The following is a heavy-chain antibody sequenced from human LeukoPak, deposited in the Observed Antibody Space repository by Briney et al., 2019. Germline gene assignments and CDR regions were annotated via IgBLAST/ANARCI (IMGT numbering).Heavy chain of an antibody. CDR2: ISSSSSYI. V-gene: IGHV3-21*01. J-gene: IGHJ4*02. CDR1: GFTFSSYS. D-gene: IGHD4-17*01. Sequence: GGSLRLSCAASGFTFSSYSMNWVRQAPGKGLEWVSSISSSSSYIYYADSVKGRFTISRDNAKNSLYLQMNSLRAEDTAVYYCTTDLGHTVTIGISKDYWGQGTLVTVSS. CDR3: TTDLGHTVTIGISKDY.